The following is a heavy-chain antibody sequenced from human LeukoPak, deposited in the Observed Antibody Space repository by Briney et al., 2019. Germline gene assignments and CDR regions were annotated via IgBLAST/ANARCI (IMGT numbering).Heavy chain of an antibody. D-gene: IGHD6-19*01. Sequence: PLGSLRLSSAAPGFTFSSYAMSSVPHTPRERPEWGSPISRGVGNTTSADSVKGRLASSRDNSRNTLYLQINSLRAEDTAVYYCAKRDTSGFYYFDFWGQGALVTVSS. J-gene: IGHJ4*02. CDR1: GFTFSSYA. V-gene: IGHV3-23*01. CDR2: ISRGVGNT. CDR3: AKRDTSGFYYFDF.